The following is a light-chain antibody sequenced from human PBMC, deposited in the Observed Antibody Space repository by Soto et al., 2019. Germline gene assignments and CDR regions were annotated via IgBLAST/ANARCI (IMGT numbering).Light chain of an antibody. Sequence: AIRMTQSPSSFSASTGDRVTITCRASQGISSYLAWYQQKPGKAPKLLIYAASTLQSGVPSRFSDSGSVTDFTLTISCLQTEDFTTYDCQQYYIYPLSSGQGTPLQIK. V-gene: IGKV1-8*01. CDR2: AAS. CDR3: QQYYIYPLS. J-gene: IGKJ5*01. CDR1: QGISSY.